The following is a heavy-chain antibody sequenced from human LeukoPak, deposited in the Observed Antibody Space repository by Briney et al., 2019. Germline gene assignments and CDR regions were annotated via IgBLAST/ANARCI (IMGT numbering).Heavy chain of an antibody. CDR2: ISAGGGNT. Sequence: PGGSLRLSCGVSGLTFSSYVMSWVRQAPGKGLEWVSIISAGGGNTFYADSVKGRFTISRDNSKNTLYLQMNSLRAEDTAVYYCAKTRPLDSSSWSHGDYWGQGTLVTVSS. J-gene: IGHJ4*02. CDR3: AKTRPLDSSSWSHGDY. CDR1: GLTFSSYV. D-gene: IGHD6-13*01. V-gene: IGHV3-23*01.